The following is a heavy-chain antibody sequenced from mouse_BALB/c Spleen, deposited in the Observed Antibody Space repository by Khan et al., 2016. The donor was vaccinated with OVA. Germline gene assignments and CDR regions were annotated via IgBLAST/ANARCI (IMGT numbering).Heavy chain of an antibody. D-gene: IGHD1-2*01. Sequence: VRLQQSGPELVKPGASVKMSCKASGYTFTSYVMHWVRQKPGQGLEWIGYIYPYNDDTKYNEKFKGKATLTSDKSSSTAFMELSSLTSEDSAVYYCTRQLRLQGFPDWGQGTLVTVS. CDR3: TRQLRLQGFPD. CDR1: GYTFTSYV. CDR2: IYPYNDDT. V-gene: IGHV1S136*01. J-gene: IGHJ3*01.